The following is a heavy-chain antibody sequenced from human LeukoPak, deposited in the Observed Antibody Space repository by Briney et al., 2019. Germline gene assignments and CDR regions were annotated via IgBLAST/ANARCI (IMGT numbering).Heavy chain of an antibody. CDR3: AKERPLGVVITIDAFDI. V-gene: IGHV3-23*01. D-gene: IGHD3-22*01. Sequence: PAGSLRLSCAASGFTFSSYAMSWVRQAPGKGLEWGSAISGSGGSTYYADSVKGRFTISRDNSKNTLYPQMNSLRAEETAVYYCAKERPLGVVITIDAFDIWGQGTMGTVSS. CDR1: GFTFSSYA. J-gene: IGHJ3*02. CDR2: ISGSGGST.